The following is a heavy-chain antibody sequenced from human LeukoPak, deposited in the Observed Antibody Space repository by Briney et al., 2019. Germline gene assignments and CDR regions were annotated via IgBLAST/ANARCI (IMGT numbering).Heavy chain of an antibody. CDR1: GGSISSGGYS. D-gene: IGHD3/OR15-3a*01. V-gene: IGHV4-30-2*05. Sequence: PSQTLSLTCAVSGGSISSGGYSWSWIRQPPGKGLEWIGYIYHSGSTYYNPSLKSRVTISGDTSKNQLSLKLNSVTAADTAVYYCARAMTFHNWFNPWGQGTLVTVSS. CDR3: ARAMTFHNWFNP. CDR2: IYHSGST. J-gene: IGHJ5*02.